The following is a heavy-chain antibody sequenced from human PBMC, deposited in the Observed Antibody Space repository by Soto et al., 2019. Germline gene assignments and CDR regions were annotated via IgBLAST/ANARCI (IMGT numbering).Heavy chain of an antibody. CDR1: GFKFSTYG. CDR2: ISYDGNNK. D-gene: IGHD1-26*01. J-gene: IGHJ6*02. Sequence: QVQLVESGGGVVQPGRSLRLSCGASGFKFSTYGMHWVRQAPGKELEWVAVISYDGNNKDYADSVKGRFTISRDNSKNTSYLQMNSLRAEDTAVYYCAKGLVGYVFGVQDYYFGMDVWGQGTTVAVSS. V-gene: IGHV3-30*18. CDR3: AKGLVGYVFGVQDYYFGMDV.